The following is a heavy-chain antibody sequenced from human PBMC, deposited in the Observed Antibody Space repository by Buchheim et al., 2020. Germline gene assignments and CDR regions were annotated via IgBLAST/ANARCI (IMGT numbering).Heavy chain of an antibody. CDR3: VRGLALRITMVRGPYYGMDV. CDR2: ISAYNGNT. J-gene: IGHJ6*02. V-gene: IGHV1-18*01. Sequence: QVQLVQSGAEVKKPGASVKVSCRASGYTFTSYGISWVRQAPGQGLEWMGWISAYNGNTNYAQKLQGRVTMTTDTSTSTAYMELRSLRSDDTAVYYCVRGLALRITMVRGPYYGMDVWGQGTT. D-gene: IGHD3-10*01. CDR1: GYTFTSYG.